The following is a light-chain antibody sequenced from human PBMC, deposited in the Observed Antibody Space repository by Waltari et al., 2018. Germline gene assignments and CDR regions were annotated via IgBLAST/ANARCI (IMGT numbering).Light chain of an antibody. CDR1: ALPRQF. V-gene: IGLV3-25*03. Sequence: SSELTQPPSVSVSPGQTARITCSGDALPRQFASWYQQKPGQAPVIVIYKDTGRPSEIPERFTGSSSGTTVKLTISGVQAEDEADYYCQSADASGTYKLFGGGTKLTVL. J-gene: IGLJ2*01. CDR2: KDT. CDR3: QSADASGTYKL.